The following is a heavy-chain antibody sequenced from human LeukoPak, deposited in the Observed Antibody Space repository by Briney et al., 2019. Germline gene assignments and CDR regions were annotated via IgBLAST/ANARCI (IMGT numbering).Heavy chain of an antibody. V-gene: IGHV1-46*01. CDR2: INPSGVST. CDR1: GYTFTSYY. Sequence: ASVNVSCTASGYTFTSYYMHWVRQAPGQGLEWMGIINPSGVSTSYAQKFQGRVTMTTDTSTSTVYMELISLRSEDTGVYYWARNGDTARYFFDYWGQGTLVTVSS. J-gene: IGHJ4*02. CDR3: ARNGDTARYFFDY. D-gene: IGHD5-18*01.